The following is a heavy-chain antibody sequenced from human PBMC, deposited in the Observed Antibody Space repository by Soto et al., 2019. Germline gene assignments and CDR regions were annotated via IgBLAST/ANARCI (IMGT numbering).Heavy chain of an antibody. D-gene: IGHD6-13*01. J-gene: IGHJ4*02. CDR2: ISYDGSDK. Sequence: PGGALRLSCGGSGFTFKSYGQHRGRPAPGKGLEWVAVISYDGSDKYYADSVKGRFTISRDNSKNTLYLQMNSLRAEDTAVYYCARRSSSWYFDYWGQGTLVTVSS. V-gene: IGHV3-30*03. CDR1: GFTFKSYG. CDR3: ARRSSSWYFDY.